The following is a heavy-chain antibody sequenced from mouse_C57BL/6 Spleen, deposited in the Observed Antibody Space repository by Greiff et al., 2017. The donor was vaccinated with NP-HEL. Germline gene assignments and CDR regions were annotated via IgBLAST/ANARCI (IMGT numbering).Heavy chain of an antibody. Sequence: QVQLQQSGAELARPGASVKLSCKASGYTFTSYGISWVKQRTGQGLEWTGEIYPRSGNTHYNEKFKGKATLTADKSSSTAYMELRSLTSEDSAVSFCARSAYYRGYFDYWSQGNTLTVSS. CDR3: ARSAYYRGYFDY. J-gene: IGHJ2*01. D-gene: IGHD1-1*01. CDR1: GYTFTSYG. V-gene: IGHV1-81*01. CDR2: IYPRSGNT.